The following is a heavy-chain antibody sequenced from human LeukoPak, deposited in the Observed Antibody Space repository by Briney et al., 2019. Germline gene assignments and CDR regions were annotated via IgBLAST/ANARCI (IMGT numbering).Heavy chain of an antibody. CDR2: ISGSGGST. D-gene: IGHD3-22*01. J-gene: IGHJ4*02. V-gene: IGHV3-23*01. CDR3: AKKYDSSGFYFDY. CDR1: GFTFSSYA. Sequence: GGSLRLSCAASGFTFSSYAMSWVRQAPGKGLEWVSGISGSGGSTYYADSVKGRFTISRDNSKNTLYLQMNSLRADDTAVSYRAKKYDSSGFYFDYWGQGTLVTVSS.